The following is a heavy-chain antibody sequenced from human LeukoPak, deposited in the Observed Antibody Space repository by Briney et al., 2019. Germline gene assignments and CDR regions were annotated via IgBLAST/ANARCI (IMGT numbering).Heavy chain of an antibody. Sequence: GASVTVSCKASGYTFTGYYMHWVRQAPGQGLEWMGWVNPNSGGTNYAQKFQGRVTMTRDTSISTAYMELSRLRSDDTAVYYCARGKESTTVTDYYYGMDVWGQGTTVTVSS. J-gene: IGHJ6*02. V-gene: IGHV1-2*02. D-gene: IGHD4-17*01. CDR2: VNPNSGGT. CDR3: ARGKESTTVTDYYYGMDV. CDR1: GYTFTGYY.